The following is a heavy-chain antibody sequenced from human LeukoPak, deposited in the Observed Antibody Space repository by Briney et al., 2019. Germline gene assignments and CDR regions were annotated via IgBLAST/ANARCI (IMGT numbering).Heavy chain of an antibody. CDR3: ARGAYCSSTSCPTGYYGMDV. CDR1: GFTFSSYE. V-gene: IGHV3-48*03. CDR2: ISSSDSTI. D-gene: IGHD2-2*01. J-gene: IGHJ6*02. Sequence: GGSLRLSCAASGFTFSSYEMNWVRQAPGKGLEWVSYISSSDSTIYYADSVKGRFTISRDNAKNLLYLQMNSLRAEDTAVYYCARGAYCSSTSCPTGYYGMDVWGQGTTVTVSS.